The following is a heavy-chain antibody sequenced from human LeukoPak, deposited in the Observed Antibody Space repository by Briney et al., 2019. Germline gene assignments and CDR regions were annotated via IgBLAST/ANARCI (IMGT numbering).Heavy chain of an antibody. J-gene: IGHJ3*02. CDR1: GDSIGSYF. V-gene: IGHV4-59*12. D-gene: IGHD3-22*01. Sequence: SETLSLTCTVSGDSIGSYFWSWIRQPPGKGLEWIGYNSGSTNYNPPLKSRVTILLDRSKNQFSLKLSSVTAADTAVYYCARDSYYYDSSGYPPAFDIWGQGTMVTVSS. CDR3: ARDSYYYDSSGYPPAFDI. CDR2: NSGST.